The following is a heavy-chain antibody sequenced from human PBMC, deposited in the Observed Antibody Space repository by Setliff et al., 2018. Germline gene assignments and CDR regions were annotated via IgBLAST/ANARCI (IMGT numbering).Heavy chain of an antibody. Sequence: PSETLSLTCTVSGGSISSYYWSWIRQPAGKGLEWIGRIYTSGSTNYKPSLKSRVTISVDTSKNQFSLKLSSVTAADTAVYYCAREGYSSLIGWFDPWGQGTLVTVSS. CDR2: IYTSGST. J-gene: IGHJ5*02. CDR3: AREGYSSLIGWFDP. CDR1: GGSISSYY. D-gene: IGHD6-13*01. V-gene: IGHV4-4*07.